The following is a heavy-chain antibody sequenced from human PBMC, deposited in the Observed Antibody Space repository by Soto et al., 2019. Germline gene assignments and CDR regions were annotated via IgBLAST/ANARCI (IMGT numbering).Heavy chain of an antibody. Sequence: GGSLRLSCAASGLTFHNYVMSWVRQAPGQGLEWVSGIIGSGESTYYADSVKGRFTISRDNSKNTLYLQMNSLTVEDTAVYYCASYASPNSRGTSGWYLDFDYWGQGTLVTVSS. J-gene: IGHJ4*02. CDR2: IIGSGEST. CDR1: GLTFHNYV. D-gene: IGHD6-19*01. CDR3: ASYASPNSRGTSGWYLDFDY. V-gene: IGHV3-23*01.